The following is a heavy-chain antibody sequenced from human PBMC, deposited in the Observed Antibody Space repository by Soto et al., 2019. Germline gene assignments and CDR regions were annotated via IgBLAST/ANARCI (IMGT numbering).Heavy chain of an antibody. CDR2: ISSASNHI. CDR3: AKDRGRGSPVSGGMDV. D-gene: IGHD1-26*01. J-gene: IGHJ6*02. Sequence: EMQLVESGGGLVKPGGSLRLSCAASGFNVSSYNINWVRQAPGTGLEWVSSISSASNHIFYADSVKGRFTISRDNAKRSLYLQMNSLRAEDTAVYYCAKDRGRGSPVSGGMDVWGQGTTVTVSS. V-gene: IGHV3-21*02. CDR1: GFNVSSYN.